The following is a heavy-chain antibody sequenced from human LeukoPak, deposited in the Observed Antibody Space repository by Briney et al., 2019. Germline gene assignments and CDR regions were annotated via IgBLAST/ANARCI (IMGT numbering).Heavy chain of an antibody. CDR3: AAINNGGRGDAFDL. CDR2: IYNSGYT. D-gene: IGHD4-23*01. V-gene: IGHV4-4*07. Sequence: SETLSLTCTVSGGSMTNYYWSWIRQPAGKGLEWIGRIYNSGYTNYNPSLKSRVTMSIDTSKNQFSLKLSSLTAADTAVYYCAAINNGGRGDAFDLWGQGTMVTASS. J-gene: IGHJ3*01. CDR1: GGSMTNYY.